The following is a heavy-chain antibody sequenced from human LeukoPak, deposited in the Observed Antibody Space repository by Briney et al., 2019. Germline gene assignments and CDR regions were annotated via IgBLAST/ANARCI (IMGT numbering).Heavy chain of an antibody. CDR3: ARGPVPAAISPLAY. Sequence: GGSLRLSCAASGFTFSSYSMNWVRQAPGKGLEWVSYISSSSSTIYYADSVKGRFTISRDNAKNSLYLQMNSLRAEDTAVYYCARGPVPAAISPLAYWGQGTLVTVSS. CDR1: GFTFSSYS. J-gene: IGHJ4*02. D-gene: IGHD2-2*01. V-gene: IGHV3-48*04. CDR2: ISSSSSTI.